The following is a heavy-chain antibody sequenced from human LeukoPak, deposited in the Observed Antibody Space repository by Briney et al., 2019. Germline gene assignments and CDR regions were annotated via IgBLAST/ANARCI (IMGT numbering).Heavy chain of an antibody. Sequence: GGSLRLSCAASGFTLSTYGMQWVRQAPGKGLEWVAFIWYDGSNKYYEDSVKGRFTISRDNSKNTLYLQMNSLRVEDTAVYYCARGSRYDSSGYYYLGQGTLATVSS. CDR3: ARGSRYDSSGYYY. J-gene: IGHJ4*02. V-gene: IGHV3-33*01. CDR1: GFTLSTYG. D-gene: IGHD3-22*01. CDR2: IWYDGSNK.